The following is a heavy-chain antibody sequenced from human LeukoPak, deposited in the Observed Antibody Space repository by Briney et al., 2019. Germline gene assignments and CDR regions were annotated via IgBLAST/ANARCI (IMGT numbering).Heavy chain of an antibody. CDR2: ITGSSSTI. J-gene: IGHJ4*02. CDR1: GFTFSSYT. Sequence: PGGSLRLSCAASGFTFSSYTMSWVRQAPGKGLEWLSYITGSSSTIYYADSVKGRCTISRDNARNSLYLQMNSLRDEDTAVYYCVRDSSLDYWGQGPLVTVSS. CDR3: VRDSSLDY. V-gene: IGHV3-48*02.